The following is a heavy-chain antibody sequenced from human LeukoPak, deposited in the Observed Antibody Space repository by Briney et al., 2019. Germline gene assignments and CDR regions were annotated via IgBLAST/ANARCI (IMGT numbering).Heavy chain of an antibody. CDR2: IVVGSGNT. CDR1: GFTFTSSA. V-gene: IGHV1-58*02. D-gene: IGHD3-3*02. J-gene: IGHJ6*03. CDR3: AARLEFLEYGNYMDV. Sequence: VASVKVSCKASGFTFTSSAMQWVRQARGQRLEWIGWIVVGSGNTNYAQKFQERVTITRDMSTSTAYMELSSLRSEDTAVYYCAARLEFLEYGNYMDVWGKGTTVTVSS.